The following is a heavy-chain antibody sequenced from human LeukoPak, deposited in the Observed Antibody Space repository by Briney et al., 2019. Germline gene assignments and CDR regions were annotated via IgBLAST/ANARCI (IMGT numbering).Heavy chain of an antibody. CDR3: AKEWELPLYYFDY. Sequence: PGGSLRLSCAASGFTFSSYSMNWVRQAPGKGLEWVSSISSSSSYIYYADSVKGRFTISRDNSKNTLYLQMNSLRAEDTAVYYCAKEWELPLYYFDYWGQGTLVTVSS. CDR1: GFTFSSYS. V-gene: IGHV3-21*04. D-gene: IGHD1-26*01. CDR2: ISSSSSYI. J-gene: IGHJ4*02.